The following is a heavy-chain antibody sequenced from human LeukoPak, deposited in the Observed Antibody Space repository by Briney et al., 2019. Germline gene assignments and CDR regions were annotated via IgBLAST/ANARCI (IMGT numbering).Heavy chain of an antibody. J-gene: IGHJ4*02. CDR3: ARWGLGDFANFDY. V-gene: IGHV4-59*01. D-gene: IGHD3-16*01. CDR2: IYYSGST. CDR1: GGSISSYY. Sequence: SETLSLTCTLSGGSISSYYWSWLRQPPGKGLEWIGYIYYSGSTNYNPSLKSRVTISVDTSKTQFSLKLSSVPAADTAVYYCARWGLGDFANFDYWGQGTRVTVSS.